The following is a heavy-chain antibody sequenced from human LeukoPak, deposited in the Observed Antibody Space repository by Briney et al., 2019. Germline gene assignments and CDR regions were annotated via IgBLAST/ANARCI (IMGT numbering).Heavy chain of an antibody. Sequence: SETLSLTCTVSGGSISSSSYYWAWIRQPPGKGLEWIGSLYYSGSSFYNPSLKSRVTISVDTSKNQFSLKLSSVTAADTAVYYCARVGGYDSSGYYYGYDRLYYYYYYMDVWGKGTTVTISS. D-gene: IGHD3-22*01. CDR2: LYYSGSS. CDR1: GGSISSSSYY. J-gene: IGHJ6*03. CDR3: ARVGGYDSSGYYYGYDRLYYYYYYMDV. V-gene: IGHV4-39*07.